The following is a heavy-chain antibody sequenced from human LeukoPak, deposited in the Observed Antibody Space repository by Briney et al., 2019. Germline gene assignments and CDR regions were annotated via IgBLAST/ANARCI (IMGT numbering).Heavy chain of an antibody. V-gene: IGHV3-7*01. CDR1: GFTFSSYG. Sequence: GGSLRLSCAASGFTFSSYGMHWVRQAPGKGLEWVANINQDGSEEYYVDSVKGRFTISRDNAKNSLFLQMNSLRAEDTAVYYCARYRLVWLPAPVFDHWGPGTQVTVSS. CDR2: INQDGSEE. CDR3: ARYRLVWLPAPVFDH. D-gene: IGHD6-19*01. J-gene: IGHJ4*02.